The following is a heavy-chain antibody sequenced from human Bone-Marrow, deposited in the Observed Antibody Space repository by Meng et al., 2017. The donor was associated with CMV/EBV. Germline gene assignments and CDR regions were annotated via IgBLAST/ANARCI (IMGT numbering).Heavy chain of an antibody. CDR1: GFSRSTSGMR. Sequence: GPTLVKPTQTLTLTCTFSGFSRSTSGMRVSWIRQPPGKVLEWLARIDWDDDKSYSTSLKTRLTISKDTCKNQVVPTMTNRDPVDTATYYCARMPVYCSITSCPNGMDVWGQGTTVTVSS. D-gene: IGHD2-2*01. J-gene: IGHJ6*02. CDR2: IDWDDDK. V-gene: IGHV2-70D*14. CDR3: ARMPVYCSITSCPNGMDV.